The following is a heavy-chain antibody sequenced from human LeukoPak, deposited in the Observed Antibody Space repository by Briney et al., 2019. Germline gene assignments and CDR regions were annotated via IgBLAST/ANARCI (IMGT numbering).Heavy chain of an antibody. CDR2: IYYSGRT. Sequence: PSETLSLTCSVSGDSVSRSDSYWDWIRQPPGKGPEWIGTIYYSGRTYYSPSLKSRVTMSVDPSNNQFSLTLRPVTAADTAVYYCARRRYYDGSGYLEWGQGTLLSVSS. CDR1: GDSVSRSDSY. CDR3: ARRRYYDGSGYLE. D-gene: IGHD3-22*01. V-gene: IGHV4-39*01. J-gene: IGHJ1*01.